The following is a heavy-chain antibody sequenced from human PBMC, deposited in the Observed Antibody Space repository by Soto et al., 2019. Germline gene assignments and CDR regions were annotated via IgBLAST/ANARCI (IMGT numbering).Heavy chain of an antibody. V-gene: IGHV4-31*03. CDR2: IYYSGST. J-gene: IGHJ5*02. CDR3: AREKAAAVGGWFDP. D-gene: IGHD6-13*01. Sequence: PSETLSLTCTVSGGSISSGGHYWSWIRQHPGKGLEWIGYIYYSGSTYYNPSLKSRVTISVDTSKNQFSLKLSSVTAADTAVYYCAREKAAAVGGWFDPWGQGTLVTVSS. CDR1: GGSISSGGHY.